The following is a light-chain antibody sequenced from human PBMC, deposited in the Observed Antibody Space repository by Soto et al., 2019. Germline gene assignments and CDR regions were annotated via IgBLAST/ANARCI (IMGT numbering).Light chain of an antibody. CDR1: SSNFASNS. CDR2: RSN. J-gene: IGLJ2*01. V-gene: IGLV1-47*01. CDR3: VAWDDNLSCVL. Sequence: QPVLTQPPSASGTPGQRVTISCSGSSSNFASNSVYWYQQVPGTAPKLLIYRSNQRPSGVPDRFSGSKSGTSAYLAISGLRSEDEADYYCVAWDDNLSCVLFGGGTKVTVL.